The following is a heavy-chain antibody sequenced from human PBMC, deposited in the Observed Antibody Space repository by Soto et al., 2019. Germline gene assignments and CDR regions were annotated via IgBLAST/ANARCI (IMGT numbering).Heavy chain of an antibody. CDR1: GFTFSDYY. V-gene: IGHV3-11*05. Sequence: QVPLVESGGGLVKPGGSLRLSFAASGFTFSDYYMSWIRQAPGKGLEWVSYISSSSSYTNYADSVKGRFTISRDNAKNSLYLQMNSLRAEDTAVYYCATGQYYYDSSGYYYSWGQGTLVTVSS. CDR2: ISSSSSYT. CDR3: ATGQYYYDSSGYYYS. J-gene: IGHJ4*02. D-gene: IGHD3-22*01.